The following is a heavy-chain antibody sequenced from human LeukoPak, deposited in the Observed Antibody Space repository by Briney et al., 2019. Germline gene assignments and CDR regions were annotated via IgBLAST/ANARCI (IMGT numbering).Heavy chain of an antibody. CDR2: ISISGSKT. CDR3: ARGSVAAEAGNFDGMDV. CDR1: EFDFSSHA. Sequence: PGGSLRLSCAASEFDFSSHAMTWVRQAPGKGLEWVSAISISGSKTYYADSVKGRFTISRDNSKNTLYLQMNSLKAEDTAVYYCARGSVAAEAGNFDGMDVWGQGTTVTVSS. J-gene: IGHJ6*02. V-gene: IGHV3-23*01. D-gene: IGHD6-13*01.